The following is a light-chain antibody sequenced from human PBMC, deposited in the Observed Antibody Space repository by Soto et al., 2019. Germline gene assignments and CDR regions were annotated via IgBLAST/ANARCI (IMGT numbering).Light chain of an antibody. CDR1: SGHSSYA. Sequence: QSVLTQSPSASASLGASVKLTCTLSSGHSSYAIAWHQQQPGKGPRYLMKLNSDGSHSKGDGIPDRFSGSSSGAERYLTISRLQSADEADYYCQTWGTGIHVVFGGGTKVTAL. CDR3: QTWGTGIHVV. V-gene: IGLV4-69*01. CDR2: LNSDGSH. J-gene: IGLJ2*01.